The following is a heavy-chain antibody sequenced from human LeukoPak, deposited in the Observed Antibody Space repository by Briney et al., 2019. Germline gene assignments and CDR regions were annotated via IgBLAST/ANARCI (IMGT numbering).Heavy chain of an antibody. J-gene: IGHJ6*02. Sequence: PGGSLRLSCAASGFTLSSSTMHWVRQAPGKGLEWVAVFLSDGSNQYYAASVKGRFTISRDNAKNSLYLQMNSLRAEDTAVYYCARDQVASGYYDSSGYGMDVWGQGTTVTVSS. CDR1: GFTLSSST. V-gene: IGHV3-30-3*01. CDR3: ARDQVASGYYDSSGYGMDV. CDR2: FLSDGSNQ. D-gene: IGHD3-22*01.